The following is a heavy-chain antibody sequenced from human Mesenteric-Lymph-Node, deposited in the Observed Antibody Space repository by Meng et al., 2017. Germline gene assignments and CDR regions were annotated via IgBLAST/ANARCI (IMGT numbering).Heavy chain of an antibody. CDR2: IYYSGST. J-gene: IGHJ5*02. V-gene: IGHV4-30-4*01. CDR1: VGSISSGDYY. D-gene: IGHD1-26*01. CDR3: ARGQRSYSGSYPEWFDP. Sequence: QRRGPGPGRVSPSQTLSPTCTVSVGSISSGDYYWSWIRQPPGKGLEWVGCIYYSGSTYYNPSLKGRVTISVDTSKNQFSLNLSSVTAADTAVYYCARGQRSYSGSYPEWFDPWGQGTLVTVSS.